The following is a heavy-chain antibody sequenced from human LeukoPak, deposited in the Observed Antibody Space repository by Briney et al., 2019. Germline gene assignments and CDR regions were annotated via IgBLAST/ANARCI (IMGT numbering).Heavy chain of an antibody. CDR3: AKDRAQQLVLDF. Sequence: GGSLRLSCAASGFTFSNYGTSWVRQAPGKGLEWVSAIIGSGSSTYYADSVKGRFTISRDNSKNTLFLQMNSLRAEDTAVYYCAKDRAQQLVLDFWGQGTLVTVSS. V-gene: IGHV3-23*01. D-gene: IGHD6-13*01. CDR1: GFTFSNYG. CDR2: IIGSGSST. J-gene: IGHJ4*02.